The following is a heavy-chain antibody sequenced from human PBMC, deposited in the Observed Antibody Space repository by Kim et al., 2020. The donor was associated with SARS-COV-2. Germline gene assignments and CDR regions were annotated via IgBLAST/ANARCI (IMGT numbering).Heavy chain of an antibody. CDR3: ARDCGGDCRNAGS. V-gene: IGHV1-2*06. CDR2: INPNSGGT. J-gene: IGHJ4*02. Sequence: ASVKVSCKASGYTFTGYYIYWVRQAPGQGLEWMGRINPNSGGTNYAQKFQGRVTMTRDTSTSTAYMELSRLRSDDTAVYYCARDCGGDCRNAGSWGQGTLVTVSS. D-gene: IGHD2-21*02. CDR1: GYTFTGYY.